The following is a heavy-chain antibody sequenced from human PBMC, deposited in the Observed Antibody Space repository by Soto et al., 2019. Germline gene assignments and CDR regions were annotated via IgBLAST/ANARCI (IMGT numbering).Heavy chain of an antibody. V-gene: IGHV3-7*01. CDR1: TFTFTNYW. Sequence: GHLVECGGGLVQPGGSLRLSCEASTFTFTNYWMNWVRQAPGRGLEWVASINQDGGEKHYGDSVGGRFTISRDNARHSLDLQMDSLRVEDTAIYSGARRTETRIGGVLNWVPKSTTSRSMDVWGKGTTVTVSS. J-gene: IGHJ6*03. CDR2: INQDGGEK. D-gene: IGHD3-16*01. CDR3: ARRTETRIGGVLNWVPKSTTSRSMDV.